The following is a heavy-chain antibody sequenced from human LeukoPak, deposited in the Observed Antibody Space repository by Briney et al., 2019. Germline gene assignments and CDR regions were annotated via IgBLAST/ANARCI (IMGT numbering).Heavy chain of an antibody. V-gene: IGHV1-2*02. D-gene: IGHD6-6*01. J-gene: IGHJ4*02. CDR1: GYTFTGYY. Sequence: GASVKVSCKASGYTFTGYYIHWGRQAPGQGLGRMGGINPNSSGRNYAQKFQGRVTMTRENTISKDYMVLSRLISDDEAGEEYASLGRVSSSSFDYWGEGTLVTVSS. CDR2: INPNSSGR. CDR3: ASLGRVSSSSFDY.